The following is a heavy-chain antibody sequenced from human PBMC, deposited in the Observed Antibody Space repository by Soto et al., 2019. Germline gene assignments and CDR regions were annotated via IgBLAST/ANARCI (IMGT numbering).Heavy chain of an antibody. CDR3: ARHSNRNYGLYYFDY. CDR1: GGSVSSYY. J-gene: IGHJ4*02. Sequence: SETLSLTCTVSGGSVSSYYWSWIRQSPGKGLEWIGYVYYSGSTKYRPSLKSRVTISVDTSKNQFSLKVSSATAADTAVFFCARHSNRNYGLYYFDYWGLGALVTVSS. V-gene: IGHV4-59*08. CDR2: VYYSGST. D-gene: IGHD4-4*01.